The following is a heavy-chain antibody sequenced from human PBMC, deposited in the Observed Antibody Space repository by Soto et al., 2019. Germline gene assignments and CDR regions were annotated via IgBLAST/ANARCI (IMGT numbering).Heavy chain of an antibody. CDR2: ISAYNGNT. V-gene: IGHV1-18*01. CDR1: GYTFTSYG. D-gene: IGHD3-10*01. Sequence: QVQLVQSGAEVKKPGASVKVSCKASGYTFTSYGISWVRQAPGQGLEWMGWISAYNGNTNYAQKLQGRVTMTTDTSTSTGYMELRSLRSDDTAVYYCARASPVWFGELFYMDVWGKGTTVTVSS. CDR3: ARASPVWFGELFYMDV. J-gene: IGHJ6*03.